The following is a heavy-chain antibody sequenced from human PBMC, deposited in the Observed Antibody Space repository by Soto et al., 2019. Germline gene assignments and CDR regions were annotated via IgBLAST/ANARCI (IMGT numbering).Heavy chain of an antibody. CDR1: GIEFSNYA. Sequence: SLRLSCVGSGIEFSNYAMSWVRQAPGKGLEWVSIVSASGRSRYHADSVKGRFTISRDNSKNTLYLHMTNLRAEDTAVYYCAKDGNWLDVYYDVWGQGTPVTVSS. J-gene: IGHJ4*02. V-gene: IGHV3-23*01. D-gene: IGHD3-16*01. CDR2: VSASGRSR. CDR3: AKDGNWLDVYYDV.